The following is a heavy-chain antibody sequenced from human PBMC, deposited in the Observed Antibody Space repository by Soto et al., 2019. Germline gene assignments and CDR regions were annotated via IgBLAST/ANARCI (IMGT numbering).Heavy chain of an antibody. Sequence: QVQLQESGPGLVKPSETLSLTRTVSGGSISSYYWSWIRQPPGKGLEWIGYIYYSGSTNYNPSLKSRVTISVDTSKNQFSLKLSSVTAADTAVYYCATTYYYDSSGYPTYYYYGMDVWGQGTTVTVSS. CDR1: GGSISSYY. J-gene: IGHJ6*02. CDR3: ATTYYYDSSGYPTYYYYGMDV. CDR2: IYYSGST. V-gene: IGHV4-59*01. D-gene: IGHD3-22*01.